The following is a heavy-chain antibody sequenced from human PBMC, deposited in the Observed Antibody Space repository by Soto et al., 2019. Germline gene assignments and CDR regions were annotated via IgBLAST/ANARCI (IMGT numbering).Heavy chain of an antibody. Sequence: QAQLVQSGGEVKKPGASVQVSCKTSGYTFTSYFITWVRQAPGQGLEWVGWISAYNGNTNYGWILQGRVTLTTDTSTSTAYLELRSLRSDDTAVYFCARQNYYSGMDVWGQGTTVTVSS. CDR1: GYTFTSYF. J-gene: IGHJ6*02. CDR2: ISAYNGNT. CDR3: ARQNYYSGMDV. V-gene: IGHV1-18*01.